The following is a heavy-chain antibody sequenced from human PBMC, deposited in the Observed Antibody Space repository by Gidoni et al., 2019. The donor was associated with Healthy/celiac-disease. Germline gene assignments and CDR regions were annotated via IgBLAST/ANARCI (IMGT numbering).Heavy chain of an antibody. D-gene: IGHD1-7*01. CDR1: GGSFSGYY. CDR2: INHSGST. CDR3: ARGITETTGQQKSPRTPGYFDL. J-gene: IGHJ2*01. V-gene: IGHV4-34*01. Sequence: QVQLQPCGAGLLKPSETLSLTCAVYGGSFSGYYWCWLRQPPGKGLEWTGGINHSGSTNYNPSLKSQVTKSVDTAKNQCSMKLSTVTAADTAVYYCARGITETTGQQKSPRTPGYFDLWGRGTLVTVSS.